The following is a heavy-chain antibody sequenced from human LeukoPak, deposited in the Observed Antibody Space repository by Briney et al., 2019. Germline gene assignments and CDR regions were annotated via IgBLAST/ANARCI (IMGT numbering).Heavy chain of an antibody. J-gene: IGHJ4*02. CDR1: GFTFDDYA. Sequence: GRSLRLSCAASGFTFDDYAMHWVRQAPGKGLEWVSGISWNSGSIGYADSVKGRFTISRDNAKNSLYLQMNSLRAEDTAVYYCARDSLAAAGGFDYWGQGTLVTVSS. CDR3: ARDSLAAAGGFDY. D-gene: IGHD6-13*01. V-gene: IGHV3-9*01. CDR2: ISWNSGSI.